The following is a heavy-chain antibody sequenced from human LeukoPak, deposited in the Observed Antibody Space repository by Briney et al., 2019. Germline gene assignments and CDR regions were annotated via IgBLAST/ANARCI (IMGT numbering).Heavy chain of an antibody. D-gene: IGHD4-17*01. CDR3: ARRGDYAGGLGYYGMDV. CDR1: GFTFSSYS. J-gene: IGHJ6*02. CDR2: ISSSSSTI. V-gene: IGHV3-48*01. Sequence: GGSLRLSCAASGFTFSSYSMRWVRQAPGKGLEWVSYISSSSSTIYYADSVKGRFTISRDNAENSLYLQMNSLRAEDTAVYYCARRGDYAGGLGYYGMDVWGQGTTVTVSS.